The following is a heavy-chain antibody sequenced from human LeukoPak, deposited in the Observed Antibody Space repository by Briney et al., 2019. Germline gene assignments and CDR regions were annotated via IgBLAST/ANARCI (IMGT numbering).Heavy chain of an antibody. CDR3: ASIIVVPAAIQSYYYYYMDV. V-gene: IGHV4-61*02. CDR2: IYTSGST. Sequence: SQTLSLTCSVSGGSISSGSYYWSWIRQPAGMGLEWIGRIYTSGSTYYNPSLKSRVTISVDTSKNQFSLKLSSVTAADTAVYYCASIIVVPAAIQSYYYYYMDVWGKGTTVTVSS. D-gene: IGHD2-2*02. CDR1: GGSISSGSYY. J-gene: IGHJ6*03.